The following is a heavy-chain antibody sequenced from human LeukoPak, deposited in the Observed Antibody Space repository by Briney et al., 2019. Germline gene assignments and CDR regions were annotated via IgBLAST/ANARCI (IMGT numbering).Heavy chain of an antibody. CDR3: ARDGCSTSCYMWYYYYGMDV. D-gene: IGHD2-2*02. CDR1: GYTFTSYG. CDR2: ISAYNGNT. J-gene: IGHJ6*02. V-gene: IGHV1-18*01. Sequence: ASVKVSCKASGYTFTSYGISWVRQAPGQGLEWMGWISAYNGNTNYAQKLQGRVTMTTDTSTSTAYMELRSLRSDDTAVYYCARDGCSTSCYMWYYYYGMDVWGQGTTVTVSS.